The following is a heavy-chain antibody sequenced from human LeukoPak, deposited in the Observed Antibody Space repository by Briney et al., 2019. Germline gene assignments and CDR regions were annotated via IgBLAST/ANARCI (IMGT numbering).Heavy chain of an antibody. V-gene: IGHV1-69*06. Sequence: GASVKVTCKGSGGTFSSYANSWVRQAPGQGLEWVGGIIPIFGTANNAQKFKGRVTITADKSTSTAYMELSRLRSEDTAVYYCARDPYGSGSYTPYNWFDPWGQGTLVTVSS. J-gene: IGHJ5*02. CDR1: GGTFSSYA. CDR3: ARDPYGSGSYTPYNWFDP. CDR2: IIPIFGTA. D-gene: IGHD3-10*01.